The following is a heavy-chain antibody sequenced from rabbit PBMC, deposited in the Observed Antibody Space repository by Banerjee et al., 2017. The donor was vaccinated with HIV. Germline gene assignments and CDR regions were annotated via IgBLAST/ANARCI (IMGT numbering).Heavy chain of an antibody. CDR3: ARNVAGVGYGYGNL. Sequence: VRQAPGKGLEWIACIYSGSSGDTYYASWAKGRFTISKTSSTTVTLQMTSLTAADTATYFCARNVAGVGYGYGNLWGQGTLVTV. J-gene: IGHJ4*01. V-gene: IGHV1S40*01. CDR2: IYSGSSGDT. D-gene: IGHD6-1*01.